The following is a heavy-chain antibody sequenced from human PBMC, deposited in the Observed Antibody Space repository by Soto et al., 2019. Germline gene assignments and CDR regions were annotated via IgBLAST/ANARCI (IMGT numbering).Heavy chain of an antibody. CDR2: IYYSGTT. J-gene: IGHJ5*02. CDR3: ARAALYNWNDVSWFDP. CDR1: GYSISSSNW. D-gene: IGHD1-1*01. Sequence: SETLSLTCAVSGYSISSSNWWGWIRQPPGKGLEWIGYIYYSGTTYYNPSLKSRVTMSVDTSKNQFSLKLTSVTAVDTAVYYCARAALYNWNDVSWFDPWGQGTLVTVSS. V-gene: IGHV4-28*03.